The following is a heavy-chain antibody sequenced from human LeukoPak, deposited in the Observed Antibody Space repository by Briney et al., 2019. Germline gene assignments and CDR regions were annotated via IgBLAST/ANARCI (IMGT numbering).Heavy chain of an antibody. J-gene: IGHJ4*02. CDR3: ARGLRTGGADY. Sequence: SETLSLTCAVYGGSFSGYYWSWIRQPPGKGLEWIGEINHSGSTNYNPSLKGRVTISVDTSKNQFSLKLSSVTAADTAVYYCARGLRTGGADYWGQGTLVTVSS. CDR1: GGSFSGYY. V-gene: IGHV4-34*01. CDR2: INHSGST. D-gene: IGHD1-26*01.